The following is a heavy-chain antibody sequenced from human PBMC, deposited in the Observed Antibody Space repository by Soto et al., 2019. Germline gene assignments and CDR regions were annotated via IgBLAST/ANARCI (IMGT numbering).Heavy chain of an antibody. CDR2: IYYSGST. D-gene: IGHD3-22*01. J-gene: IGHJ6*02. Sequence: SETLSLTCTVSGGSISSCGYYWSWIRQHPGKGLEWIGYIYYSGSTYYNPSLKSRVTISVDTSKNQFSLKLSSVTAADTAVYYCARDTPPYYYDSSGYRQNYYYYGMDVWGQGTTVTVSS. CDR1: GGSISSCGYY. V-gene: IGHV4-31*03. CDR3: ARDTPPYYYDSSGYRQNYYYYGMDV.